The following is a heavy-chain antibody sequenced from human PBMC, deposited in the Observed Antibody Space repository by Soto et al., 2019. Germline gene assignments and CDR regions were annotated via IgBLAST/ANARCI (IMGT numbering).Heavy chain of an antibody. V-gene: IGHV1-2*02. Sequence: ASVKVSCKVSGYTFTDYFIHWVRQAPGQGLEWMGWINPNSGDTNYAQNFQGRVTLTRDTSISTASMDLGRLKSDDTAVYFCARIPYYYYVSFEDTDAVDIWGQGTMVTVSS. J-gene: IGHJ3*02. CDR2: INPNSGDT. CDR3: ARIPYYYYVSFEDTDAVDI. D-gene: IGHD3-10*01. CDR1: GYTFTDYF.